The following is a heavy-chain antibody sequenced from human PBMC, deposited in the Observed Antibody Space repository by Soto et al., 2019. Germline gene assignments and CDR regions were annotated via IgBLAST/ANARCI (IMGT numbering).Heavy chain of an antibody. CDR1: GFSFNRHW. D-gene: IGHD3-22*01. CDR3: ARDPYYYDSHYYYGVDV. Sequence: ESGGGLVQPGGSLRLSCAASGFSFNRHWMSWVRQAPGKGLEWVASIKQDGSENYYVDSVKGRFTISRDNAENSLSLQMNSLRAEDTAVYYCARDPYYYDSHYYYGVDVWGQGTTVTVSS. J-gene: IGHJ6*02. V-gene: IGHV3-7*01. CDR2: IKQDGSEN.